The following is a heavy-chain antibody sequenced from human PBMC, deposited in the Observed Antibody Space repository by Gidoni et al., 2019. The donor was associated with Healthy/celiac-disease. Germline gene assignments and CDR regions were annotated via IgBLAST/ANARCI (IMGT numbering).Heavy chain of an antibody. CDR2: ISSSSSYI. J-gene: IGHJ6*02. D-gene: IGHD2-2*02. Sequence: EVQLVESGGGLVQPGGSLRLSCAASGFTFSSYSMNWVRQAPGKGLEWVSSISSSSSYIYYADSVKGRFTISRDNAKNSLYLQMNSRRAEDTAVYYCARGGGGYCSSTSCYKSYYYYGMDVWGQGTTVTVSS. CDR3: ARGGGGYCSSTSCYKSYYYYGMDV. V-gene: IGHV3-21*01. CDR1: GFTFSSYS.